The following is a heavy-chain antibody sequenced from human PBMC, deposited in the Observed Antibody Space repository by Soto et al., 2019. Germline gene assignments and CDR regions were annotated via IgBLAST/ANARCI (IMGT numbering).Heavy chain of an antibody. CDR2: INAGNGNT. CDR3: ARDVELLMLEYGEGYYYYGMDV. J-gene: IGHJ6*02. CDR1: GYTFTSYA. D-gene: IGHD3-10*01. Sequence: QVQLVQSGAEVKKPGASVKVSCKASGYTFTSYAMHWVRQAPGQRLEWMGWINAGNGNTKYSQKFQGRVTITRDTSASTAYMELSSLRSEDTAVYYCARDVELLMLEYGEGYYYYGMDVWGQGTTVTVSS. V-gene: IGHV1-3*01.